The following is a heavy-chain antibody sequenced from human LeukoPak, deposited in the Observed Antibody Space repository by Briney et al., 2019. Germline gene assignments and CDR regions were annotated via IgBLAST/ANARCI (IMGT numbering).Heavy chain of an antibody. CDR2: SIPIFGTA. CDR1: GGTFSSYA. D-gene: IGHD3-10*01. Sequence: SVKVSCKASGGTFSSYAISWVRQAPGQGLEWMGGSIPIFGTANYAQKFQGRVTITADESTSTAYMELSSLRSEDTAVYYCARDLKRGYSYGSGHSNFDNWGQGTLVTVSS. J-gene: IGHJ4*02. V-gene: IGHV1-69*13. CDR3: ARDLKRGYSYGSGHSNFDN.